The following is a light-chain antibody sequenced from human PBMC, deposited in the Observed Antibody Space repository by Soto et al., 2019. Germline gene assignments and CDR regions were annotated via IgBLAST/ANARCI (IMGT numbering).Light chain of an antibody. Sequence: DIPMTQSPSSLSASVRDRVTITCRASQSISSWLAWYQQKPGKAPKLLIYDASSLESGVPSRFSGSGSGTEFTLTIGSLQPDDFATYYCQQYNSYPWTFVQGTKVEIK. J-gene: IGKJ1*01. CDR1: QSISSW. CDR2: DAS. CDR3: QQYNSYPWT. V-gene: IGKV1-5*01.